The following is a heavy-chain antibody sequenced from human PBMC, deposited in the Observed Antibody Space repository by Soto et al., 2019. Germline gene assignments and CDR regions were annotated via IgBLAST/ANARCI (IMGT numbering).Heavy chain of an antibody. Sequence: KPSSKASGFGFACSSVQWVRQARGQRLEWIGWIVVGSGNTNYAQKFQERVTITRDMSTSTAYMELSSLRSEDTAVYYCAADPNFLLDVWGQGTTVTVSS. CDR3: AADPNFLLDV. CDR2: IVVGSGNT. V-gene: IGHV1-58*01. J-gene: IGHJ6*02. D-gene: IGHD7-27*01. CDR1: GFGFACSS.